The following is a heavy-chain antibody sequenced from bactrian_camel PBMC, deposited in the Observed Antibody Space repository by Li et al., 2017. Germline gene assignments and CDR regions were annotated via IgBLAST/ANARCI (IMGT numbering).Heavy chain of an antibody. CDR3: AANPLGGRCFLNDRFFDH. J-gene: IGHJ4*01. V-gene: IGHV3S1*01. D-gene: IGHD7*01. Sequence: HVQLVESGGGSVQAGGSLRLSCAASGFTFSFYWMHWVRQASGKGLESVSQITTDGGRTYYTDSVKGRFTISRDNAKNTLYLQMNSLKPEDTAMYYCAANPLGGRCFLNDRFFDHWGQGTQVTVS. CDR1: GFTFSFYW. CDR2: ITTDGGRT.